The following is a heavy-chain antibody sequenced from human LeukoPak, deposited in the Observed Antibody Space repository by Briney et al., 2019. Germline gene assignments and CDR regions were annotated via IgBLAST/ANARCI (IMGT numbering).Heavy chain of an antibody. CDR1: GVTLSTYW. J-gene: IGHJ3*02. CDR2: INSDGSST. D-gene: IGHD3-22*01. Sequence: HPGGSLRLSCAASGVTLSTYWMHWVRQGPGKGLVWVARINSDGSSTSYAESVKGRFTISRDNAKNTLYLQMNNLRAEDTAVYYCARRYNDSSGYKGALDIWGQGTMATVSS. CDR3: ARRYNDSSGYKGALDI. V-gene: IGHV3-74*01.